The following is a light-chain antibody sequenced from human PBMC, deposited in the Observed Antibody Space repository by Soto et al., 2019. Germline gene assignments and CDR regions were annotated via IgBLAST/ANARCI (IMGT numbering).Light chain of an antibody. CDR1: QSVSSN. Sequence: EIVMTQSPATLSVSPGERATLSCRASQSVSSNLAWYQQKPGQAPRLLIYGASYRAPGTPERMSGSGAGTDFTLTISRLEPEDFGVFFCQQYGTSPPTFGQGTKVDIK. CDR3: QQYGTSPPT. V-gene: IGKV3-20*01. J-gene: IGKJ1*01. CDR2: GAS.